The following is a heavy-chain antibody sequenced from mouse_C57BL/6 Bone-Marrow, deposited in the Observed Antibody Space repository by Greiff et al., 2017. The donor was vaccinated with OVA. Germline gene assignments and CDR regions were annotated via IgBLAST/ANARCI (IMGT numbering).Heavy chain of an antibody. V-gene: IGHV1-81*01. CDR3: ARSLPHYYGSSPFAY. J-gene: IGHJ3*01. D-gene: IGHD1-1*01. CDR2: IYPRSGNT. CDR1: GYTFTSYG. Sequence: VKLQESGAELARPGASVKLSCKASGYTFTSYGISWVKQRTGQGLEWIGEIYPRSGNTYYNEKFKGKATLTADKSSSTAYMELRSLTSEDSAVYFCARSLPHYYGSSPFAYWGQGTLVTVSA.